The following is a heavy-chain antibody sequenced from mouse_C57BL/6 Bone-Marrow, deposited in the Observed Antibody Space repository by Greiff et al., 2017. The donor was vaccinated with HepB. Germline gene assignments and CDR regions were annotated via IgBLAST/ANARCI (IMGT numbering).Heavy chain of an antibody. Sequence: VQLQQPGAELVRPGTSVKLSCKASGYTFTSYWMHWVKQRPGQGLEWIGVIDPSDSYTNYNQKFKGKATLTVDTSSSTAYMQLSSLTSEDSAVYYWARPDYWGQGTTLTVSS. CDR1: GYTFTSYW. CDR3: ARPDY. J-gene: IGHJ2*01. V-gene: IGHV1-59*01. CDR2: IDPSDSYT.